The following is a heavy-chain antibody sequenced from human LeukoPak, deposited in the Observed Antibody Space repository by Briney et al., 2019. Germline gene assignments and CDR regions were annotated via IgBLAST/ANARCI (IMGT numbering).Heavy chain of an antibody. CDR2: ISGSGGSI. J-gene: IGHJ4*02. Sequence: GGSLRLSCAASGFTFSSYAMSWVRQAPGKGLEWVSAISGSGGSIYYADSVKGRFTISRDNSKNTLYLQMNSLRAEDTAVYYCASKRPGGIAAYWGQGTLVTVSS. CDR1: GFTFSSYA. V-gene: IGHV3-23*01. D-gene: IGHD6-13*01. CDR3: ASKRPGGIAAY.